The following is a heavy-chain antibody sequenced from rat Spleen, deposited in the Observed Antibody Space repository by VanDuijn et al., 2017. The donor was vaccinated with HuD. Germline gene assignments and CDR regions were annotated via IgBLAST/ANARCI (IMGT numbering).Heavy chain of an antibody. CDR1: GFTFSDCY. Sequence: EVQLVESGGDLVQPGRSLKLSCAASGFTFSDCYMAWVRQAPTKGLEWVATISYDGSSTYYRDSVKGRFTISRDNAKSTLYLQMDSLRSEDTATYYCTRVTYFRHWGQGVMVTVSS. J-gene: IGHJ2*01. D-gene: IGHD4-6*01. CDR3: TRVTYFRH. CDR2: ISYDGSST. V-gene: IGHV5-7*01.